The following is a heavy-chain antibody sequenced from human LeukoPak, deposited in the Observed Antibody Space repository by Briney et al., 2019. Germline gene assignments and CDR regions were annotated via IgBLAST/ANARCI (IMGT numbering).Heavy chain of an antibody. V-gene: IGHV3-23*01. CDR3: AKYDRRTGSDS. CDR2: ISGSGGST. Sequence: PGGSLRLSCAASGFTFSSYAMSWARHAPGRGRKWVSAISGSGGSTYYADSVKGRFTISRDNSRNTLYLQMSSRRAEDTAVYYCAKYDRRTGSDSWSQGSLVTVSS. CDR1: GFTFSSYA. D-gene: IGHD2-21*01. J-gene: IGHJ5*02.